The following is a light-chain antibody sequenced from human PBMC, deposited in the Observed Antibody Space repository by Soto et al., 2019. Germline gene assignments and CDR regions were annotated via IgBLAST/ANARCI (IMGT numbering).Light chain of an antibody. Sequence: QSALTQPASVSGSPGQSITISCTGTSSDVGGYNYVSWYQQHPGKAPKLMIYDVINRPSGVSNRFSGSKSGNSASLPISGLQAEDEADYYCSSYTSSSTYVVFGGGTKLTVL. V-gene: IGLV2-14*03. CDR3: SSYTSSSTYVV. CDR2: DVI. CDR1: SSDVGGYNY. J-gene: IGLJ2*01.